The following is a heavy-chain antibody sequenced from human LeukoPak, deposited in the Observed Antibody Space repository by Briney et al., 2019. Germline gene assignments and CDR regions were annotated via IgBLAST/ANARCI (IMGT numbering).Heavy chain of an antibody. CDR1: GFSFNSYA. CDR3: ARWGGVYRGVDY. D-gene: IGHD3-16*01. J-gene: IGHJ4*02. Sequence: PGGSLRLSCAGSGFSFNSYAMSWVRQAPGKGLEWVSGITGTGGNTYYADSVKGRFTISRDNAKNSLYLQMNSLRAEDTAVYYCARWGGVYRGVDYWGQGTLVTVSS. V-gene: IGHV3-23*01. CDR2: ITGTGGNT.